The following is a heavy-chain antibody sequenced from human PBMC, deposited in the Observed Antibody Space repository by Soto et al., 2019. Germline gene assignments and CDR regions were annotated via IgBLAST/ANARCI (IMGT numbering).Heavy chain of an antibody. CDR3: VKESRDLAKFES. Sequence: QVQLVESGGKLIKPGGSLRLSCAASGFNFSDYYMSWIRQAPGKGLEWLSYISSGSTYTEFADSVRGRFIISRDNAKKSVFLQMNSLRAEVTAVYYCVKESRDLAKFESWGQGTLVTVSS. CDR1: GFNFSDYY. CDR2: ISSGSTYT. D-gene: IGHD5-12*01. J-gene: IGHJ4*02. V-gene: IGHV3-11*06.